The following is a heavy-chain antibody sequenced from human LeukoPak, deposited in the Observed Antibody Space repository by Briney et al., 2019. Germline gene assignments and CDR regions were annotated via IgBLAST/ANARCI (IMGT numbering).Heavy chain of an antibody. J-gene: IGHJ4*02. CDR1: GFSFSSYA. CDR3: AKERMKWRVAAASIEY. CDR2: ISGSGGST. V-gene: IGHV3-23*01. D-gene: IGHD2-2*01. Sequence: PGGSLRLSCAASGFSFSSYAMSWVRQAPGKGLEWVSVISGSGGSTNYAASGEGRFTMSRDNSKRTLYLQMNSLRGDDTAVYYCAKERMKWRVAAASIEYWGRGALVTVST.